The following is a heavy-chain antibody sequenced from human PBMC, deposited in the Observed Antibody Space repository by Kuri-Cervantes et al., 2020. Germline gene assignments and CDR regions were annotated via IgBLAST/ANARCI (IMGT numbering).Heavy chain of an antibody. Sequence: GESLKISCAASGFTFSSYSMNWVRQAPGKGLEWVSSISSSSSYIYYADSVKGRFTISRDNAKNSLYLQVSSLRVDDTAVYFCARYSGSNGFVYWGQGTLVTVSS. V-gene: IGHV3-21*01. J-gene: IGHJ4*02. CDR1: GFTFSSYS. CDR2: ISSSSSYI. CDR3: ARYSGSNGFVY. D-gene: IGHD1-26*01.